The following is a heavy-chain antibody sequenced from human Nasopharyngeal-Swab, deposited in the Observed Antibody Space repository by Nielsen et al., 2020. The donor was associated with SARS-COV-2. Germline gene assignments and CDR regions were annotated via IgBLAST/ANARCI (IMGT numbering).Heavy chain of an antibody. CDR1: GGSISSYY. CDR3: ARHGVVVAATPFDY. V-gene: IGHV4-59*01. Sequence: SETLSLTCTVSGGSISSYYWSWIRQPPGKGLEWIGYIYYSGSTNYNPSLKSRVTISVDTSKNQFSLKLSSVTAADTALYYCARHGVVVAATPFDYWGQGTLVTVSS. CDR2: IYYSGST. D-gene: IGHD2-15*01. J-gene: IGHJ4*02.